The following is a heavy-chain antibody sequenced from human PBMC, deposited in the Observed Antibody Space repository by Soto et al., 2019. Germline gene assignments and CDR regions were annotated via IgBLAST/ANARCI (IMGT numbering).Heavy chain of an antibody. J-gene: IGHJ4*02. Sequence: GGSLRLSCAASGFTFSSYSMNWVRQAPGKGLEWVSYISRSSSTIYYADSVKGRFTISRDNAKNSLYLQMNSLRAEDTAVYYCAKDRWPQDYWGQGTLVTVSS. V-gene: IGHV3-48*01. CDR3: AKDRWPQDY. CDR2: ISRSSSTI. D-gene: IGHD6-13*01. CDR1: GFTFSSYS.